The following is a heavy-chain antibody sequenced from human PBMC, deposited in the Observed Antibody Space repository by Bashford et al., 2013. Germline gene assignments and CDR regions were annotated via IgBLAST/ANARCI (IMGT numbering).Heavy chain of an antibody. V-gene: IGHV4-39*01. Sequence: SETLSLTCTVSGGSISSSSYYWGWIRQSPGKGLEWIGSIYYSGSTYYNPSLKSRVTISVDTSKNQFSLKLRSVTAADTAVYYCARHGARDSGGSGWGSASADAFNIWGQGTMVTVSS. CDR2: IYYSGST. CDR3: ARHGARDSGGSGWGSASADAFNI. D-gene: IGHD3-22*01. J-gene: IGHJ3*02. CDR1: GGSISSSSYY.